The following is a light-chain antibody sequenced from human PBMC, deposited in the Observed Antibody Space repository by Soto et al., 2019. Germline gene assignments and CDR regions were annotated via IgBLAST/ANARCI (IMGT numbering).Light chain of an antibody. V-gene: IGKV3-20*01. CDR2: GAS. Sequence: TQSPATLSSSVGDKATISCRASETLTRGYLAWYQQKPGQAPRLLIYGASSTATGVPYRFSGSGSGTDFTLTISSLEPEDFAVYYCQQYGSFPLTFGQGTKVDIK. J-gene: IGKJ1*01. CDR1: ETLTRGY. CDR3: QQYGSFPLT.